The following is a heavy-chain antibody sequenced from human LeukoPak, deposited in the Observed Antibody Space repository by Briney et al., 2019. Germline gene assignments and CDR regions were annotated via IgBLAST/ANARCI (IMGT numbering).Heavy chain of an antibody. D-gene: IGHD3-9*01. Sequence: AAVKVSCKASGYTFTSYDINWVRQATGQGLEWMGWMNPNSGNTGYAQKFQGRVTMTRNTSISTAYMELSSLRSEDTAVYYCARGYYDILTGYPGDYYYYGMDVWGQGTTVTVSS. CDR3: ARGYYDILTGYPGDYYYYGMDV. CDR1: GYTFTSYD. CDR2: MNPNSGNT. J-gene: IGHJ6*02. V-gene: IGHV1-8*01.